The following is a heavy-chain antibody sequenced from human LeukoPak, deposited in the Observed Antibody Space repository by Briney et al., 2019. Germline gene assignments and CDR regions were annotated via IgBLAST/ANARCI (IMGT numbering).Heavy chain of an antibody. CDR1: GFTFSDYS. J-gene: IGHJ5*02. Sequence: GSLRLSCAASGFTFSDYSMNWVRQAPGKGLEWIGSIYYSGSTYYNPSLKSRVTISVDTSKNQFSLKLSSVTAADTAVYYCARVCSIAVAGSRAKNWFDPWGQGTLVTVSS. CDR3: ARVCSIAVAGSRAKNWFDP. CDR2: IYYSGST. V-gene: IGHV4-38-2*01. D-gene: IGHD6-19*01.